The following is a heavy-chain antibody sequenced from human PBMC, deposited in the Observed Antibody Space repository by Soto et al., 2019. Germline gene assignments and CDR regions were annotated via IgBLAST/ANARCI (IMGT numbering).Heavy chain of an antibody. CDR2: ISGSGGST. CDR1: GFTFSSYA. J-gene: IGHJ6*03. CDR3: AKDPIAYYYYYYMDV. V-gene: IGHV3-23*01. D-gene: IGHD2-15*01. Sequence: EVQLLESGGGLVQPGGSLRLSCAASGFTFSSYAMSWVRQAPGKGLEWVSAISGSGGSTYYADSVKGRFTISRDNSKNTLYLQMSSLRPEDTAVYYCAKDPIAYYYYYYMDVWGKATTVTVSS.